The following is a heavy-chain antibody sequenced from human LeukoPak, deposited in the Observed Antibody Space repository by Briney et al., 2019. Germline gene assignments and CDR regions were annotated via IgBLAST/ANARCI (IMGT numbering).Heavy chain of an antibody. J-gene: IGHJ6*02. Sequence: ASVKVSCKASGYTFTSNDINWVRQATGQGLEWMGWMNPNSGNTGYAQKFQGRVTMTRNTSISTAYMELSSPRSEDTAVYYCARFVLIAVEPYYYYGMDVWGQGTTVTVSS. V-gene: IGHV1-8*01. CDR2: MNPNSGNT. CDR3: ARFVLIAVEPYYYYGMDV. CDR1: GYTFTSND. D-gene: IGHD6-19*01.